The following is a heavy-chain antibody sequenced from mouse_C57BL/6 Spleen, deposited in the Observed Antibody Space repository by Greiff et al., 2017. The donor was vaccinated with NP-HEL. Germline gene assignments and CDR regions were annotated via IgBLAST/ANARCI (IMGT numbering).Heavy chain of an antibody. CDR1: GFNIKDDY. CDR3: TITTVVATSFAY. J-gene: IGHJ3*01. Sequence: EVQLQQSGAELVRPGASVKLSCTASGFNIKDDYMHWVKQRPEQGLEWIGWIDPENGDTEYASKFQGKATITADTSSNTAYLQLSSLTSEDTAVYYCTITTVVATSFAYWGQGTLVTVSA. D-gene: IGHD1-1*01. CDR2: IDPENGDT. V-gene: IGHV14-4*01.